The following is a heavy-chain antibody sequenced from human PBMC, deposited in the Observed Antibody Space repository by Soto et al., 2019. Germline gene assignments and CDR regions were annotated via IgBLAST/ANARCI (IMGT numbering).Heavy chain of an antibody. V-gene: IGHV1-69*12. D-gene: IGHD5-12*01. J-gene: IGHJ6*02. Sequence: QVQLVQSGAEVKKPGSSVKVSCKASGGTFSSYAISWVRQAPGQGLEWMGGIIPIFGTANYAQKFQGRVTITADESTSTADMQLRSLRSEDTAVYYCAMIEDGRDGYNYYYYYGMDVWGQGTTVTVSS. CDR2: IIPIFGTA. CDR3: AMIEDGRDGYNYYYYYGMDV. CDR1: GGTFSSYA.